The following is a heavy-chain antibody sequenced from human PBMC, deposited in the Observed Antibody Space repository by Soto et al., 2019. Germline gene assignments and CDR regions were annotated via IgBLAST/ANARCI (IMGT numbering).Heavy chain of an antibody. CDR1: GGTFSSYA. J-gene: IGHJ4*02. V-gene: IGHV1-69*01. CDR3: ASSTYYDILTGYYGFDY. D-gene: IGHD3-9*01. Sequence: QVPLVQSGAEVKKPGSSVKVSCKASGGTFSSYAISWVRQAPGQGLEWMGGIIPIFGTANYAQKFQGRVTITADESTSTAYIELSSLRSEDTAVYYCASSTYYDILTGYYGFDYWGQGTLVTVSS. CDR2: IIPIFGTA.